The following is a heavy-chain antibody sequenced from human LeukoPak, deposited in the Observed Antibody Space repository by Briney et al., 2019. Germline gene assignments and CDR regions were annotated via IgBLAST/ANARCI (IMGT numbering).Heavy chain of an antibody. D-gene: IGHD3-10*01. CDR3: AKGGDYYTWYYGMDV. CDR1: GFTFSSYA. J-gene: IGHJ6*04. CDR2: ISGSGGST. V-gene: IGHV3-23*01. Sequence: GGSLRLSCAASGFTFSSYAMSWVRQAPGKGLEWVSAISGSGGSTYYADSVKGRFTISRDNSKNTLYLQMNSLRAEDTAVYYCAKGGDYYTWYYGMDVWGKGTTVTVSS.